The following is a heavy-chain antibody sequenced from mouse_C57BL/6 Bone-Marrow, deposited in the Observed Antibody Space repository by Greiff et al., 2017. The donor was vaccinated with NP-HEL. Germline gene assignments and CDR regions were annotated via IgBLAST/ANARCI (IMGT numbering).Heavy chain of an antibody. V-gene: IGHV1-52*01. CDR3: ARSGYYGRSSFAY. Sequence: QVQLQQPGAELVRPGSSVKLSCKASGYTFTSYWMHWVKQRPIQGLEWIGNIDPSDSETHYNQKFKDKATLTVDKSSSTAYMQLSSLTSEDSAVYYCARSGYYGRSSFAYWGQGTLVTVSA. J-gene: IGHJ3*01. D-gene: IGHD1-1*01. CDR2: IDPSDSET. CDR1: GYTFTSYW.